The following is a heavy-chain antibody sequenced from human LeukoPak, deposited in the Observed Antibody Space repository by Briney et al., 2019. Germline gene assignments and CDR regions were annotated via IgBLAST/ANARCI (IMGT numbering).Heavy chain of an antibody. Sequence: ASVKVSCKASGYTFTSYDINWVRQAPGQGLEWMGGIIPIFGTANYAQKFQGRVTITTDESTSTAYMELSSLRSEDTAVYYCANGARPGEGGAFDIWGQGTMVTDSS. J-gene: IGHJ3*02. CDR3: ANGARPGEGGAFDI. CDR1: GYTFTSYD. D-gene: IGHD2-15*01. CDR2: IIPIFGTA. V-gene: IGHV1-69*05.